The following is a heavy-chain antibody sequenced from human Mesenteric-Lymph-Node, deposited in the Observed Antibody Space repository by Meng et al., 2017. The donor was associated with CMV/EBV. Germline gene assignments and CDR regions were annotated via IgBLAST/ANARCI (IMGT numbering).Heavy chain of an antibody. V-gene: IGHV3-7*01. CDR2: IKQDGSEK. J-gene: IGHJ5*02. Sequence: LTFSSYWMSWVRQAPGKGLGWVANIKQDGSEKYYVDSVKGRFTISRDNAKNSLYLQMNSLRAEDTAVYYCARKRGELPLPTNWFDPWGQGTLVTVSS. CDR1: LTFSSYW. CDR3: ARKRGELPLPTNWFDP. D-gene: IGHD1-26*01.